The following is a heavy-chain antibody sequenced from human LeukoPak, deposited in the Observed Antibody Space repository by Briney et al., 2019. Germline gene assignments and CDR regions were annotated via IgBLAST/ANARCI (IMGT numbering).Heavy chain of an antibody. CDR3: AKESNKVAVAGTGEAFDI. J-gene: IGHJ3*02. D-gene: IGHD6-19*01. CDR2: ISYDGSNK. Sequence: GGSLRLSCAASGFTFSSYAMHWVRQAPGKGLEWVAVISYDGSNKYYADSVKGRFTISRDNSKNTLYLQMNSLRAEDTAVYYCAKESNKVAVAGTGEAFDIWGQGTMVTVSS. V-gene: IGHV3-30*04. CDR1: GFTFSSYA.